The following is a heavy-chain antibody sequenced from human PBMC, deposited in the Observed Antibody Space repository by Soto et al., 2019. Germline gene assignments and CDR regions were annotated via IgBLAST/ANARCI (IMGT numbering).Heavy chain of an antibody. V-gene: IGHV1-69*13. CDR3: AGPRKLGKSYYYYMDV. J-gene: IGHJ6*03. CDR2: IIPIFGTA. D-gene: IGHD7-27*01. Sequence: ASVKVSCKASGGTFSSYAISWVRQAPGQGLEWMGGIIPIFGTANYAQKFQGRVTITADESTSTAYMELSSLRSEDTAVYYCAGPRKLGKSYYYYMDVWGKGTTVTVSS. CDR1: GGTFSSYA.